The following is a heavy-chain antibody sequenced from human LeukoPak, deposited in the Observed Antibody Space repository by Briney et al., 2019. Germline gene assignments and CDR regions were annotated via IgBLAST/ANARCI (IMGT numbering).Heavy chain of an antibody. CDR3: ARVGGSGWLDF. Sequence: SETLSLTSTVSGGCISSDYWSWIRQPPGKGLEWIGYIYYSESTNYNPSLKSRVTISVDTSKNQFSLKVRSVTAADTAVYFCARVGGSGWLDFWGQGTLVTVSS. J-gene: IGHJ4*02. CDR1: GGCISSDY. CDR2: IYYSEST. D-gene: IGHD6-19*01. V-gene: IGHV4-59*12.